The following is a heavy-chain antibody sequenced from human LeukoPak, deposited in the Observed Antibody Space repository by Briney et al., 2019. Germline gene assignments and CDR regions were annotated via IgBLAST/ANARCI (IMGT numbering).Heavy chain of an antibody. D-gene: IGHD2-2*01. Sequence: ASVKVSCKASGYTFTDYYMHWVRQAPGQGFEWMGWINPNDGDTNYAQKFQGRVTMTTDTSISTAHMEVSRLRSDDTAVYYCARANFLYCISSTCVFDYWGQGTLVTVSS. CDR2: INPNDGDT. V-gene: IGHV1-2*02. CDR3: ARANFLYCISSTCVFDY. J-gene: IGHJ4*02. CDR1: GYTFTDYY.